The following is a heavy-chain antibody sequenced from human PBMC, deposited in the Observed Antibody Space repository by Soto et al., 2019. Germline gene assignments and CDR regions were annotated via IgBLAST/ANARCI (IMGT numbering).Heavy chain of an antibody. Sequence: PSETLSLTCPVSGGSISTGGYYWSWIRQHPGKGLEWIGYMYSSGVTYYDPSLKSRVTMSVDMSRNQFSLRLSSVTAADTALYYCATKPNGLYYFDYWGQGALVTVSS. D-gene: IGHD2-8*01. J-gene: IGHJ4*02. CDR3: ATKPNGLYYFDY. CDR1: GGSISTGGYY. CDR2: MYSSGVT. V-gene: IGHV4-31*03.